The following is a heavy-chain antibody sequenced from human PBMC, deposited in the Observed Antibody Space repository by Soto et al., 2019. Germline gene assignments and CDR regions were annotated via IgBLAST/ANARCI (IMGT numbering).Heavy chain of an antibody. J-gene: IGHJ4*02. Sequence: PSETLSLTCTVSGGSISSSSYYWGWIRQPPGKGLEWIGSIFYSGSTYYNPSLKSRVTISVDTSKNQFSLKLSSVTAVDTAVYYCARSRDGVVDHWGQGTLVTVSS. CDR3: ARSRDGVVDH. CDR2: IFYSGST. D-gene: IGHD2-15*01. V-gene: IGHV4-39*07. CDR1: GGSISSSSYY.